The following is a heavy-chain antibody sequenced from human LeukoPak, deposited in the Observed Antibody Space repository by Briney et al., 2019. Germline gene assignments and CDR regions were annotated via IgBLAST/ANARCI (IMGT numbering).Heavy chain of an antibody. CDR1: GFTFSGSA. D-gene: IGHD7-27*01. Sequence: GGSLKLSCAASGFTFSGSAMNWVRQASGKGLEWVGRIRSKANSYATAYAESVKGRFTISRDDSKNTAYLQMNSLKTEDTAVYYCSSTDWGYFQHWGQGTLVTVSS. CDR2: IRSKANSYAT. V-gene: IGHV3-73*01. J-gene: IGHJ1*01. CDR3: SSTDWGYFQH.